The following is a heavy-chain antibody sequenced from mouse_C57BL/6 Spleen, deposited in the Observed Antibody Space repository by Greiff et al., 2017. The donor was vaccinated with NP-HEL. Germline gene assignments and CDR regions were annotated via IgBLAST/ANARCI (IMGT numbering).Heavy chain of an antibody. D-gene: IGHD2-2*01. CDR2: ISSGSSTI. V-gene: IGHV5-17*01. CDR1: GFTFSDYG. Sequence: EVKLVESGGGLVKPGGSLKLPCAASGFTFSDYGMHWVRQAPEKGLEWVAYISSGSSTIYYADTVKGRYTISRDNAKNTLFLQMTSLRSEDTAMYYYARGFDYGYDGNYFDYWGQGTTLTVSS. CDR3: ARGFDYGYDGNYFDY. J-gene: IGHJ2*01.